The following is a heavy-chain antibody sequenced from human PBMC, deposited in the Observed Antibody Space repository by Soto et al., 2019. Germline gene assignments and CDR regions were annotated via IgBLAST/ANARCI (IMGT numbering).Heavy chain of an antibody. V-gene: IGHV3-23*01. D-gene: IGHD3-10*01. CDR1: GFTFSSYA. J-gene: IGHJ4*02. Sequence: GGSLRLSCAASGFTFSSYAMSWVRQAPGKGLEWVSAISGSGGSTYYADSVKGRFTISRDNSKNTLYLQMNSLRAEDRAVYYCAKDQTPGSSMVRESFDYWGQGTLVTVSS. CDR3: AKDQTPGSSMVRESFDY. CDR2: ISGSGGST.